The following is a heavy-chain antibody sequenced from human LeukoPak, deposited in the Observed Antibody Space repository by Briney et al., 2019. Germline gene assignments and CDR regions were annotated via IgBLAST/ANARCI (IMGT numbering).Heavy chain of an antibody. CDR2: LSGSGAGT. CDR1: GFTFSDYA. V-gene: IGHV3-23*01. Sequence: GSLRLSCAASGFTFSDYALGWVRQAPGRGLEWVATLSGSGAGTYYSDSVQGRFTISRDNSKRTLFLQMNSLRAEDTAFYYCAKAELGVDTFFDYWGQGTLVTVSS. CDR3: AKAELGVDTFFDY. J-gene: IGHJ4*02. D-gene: IGHD3-3*01.